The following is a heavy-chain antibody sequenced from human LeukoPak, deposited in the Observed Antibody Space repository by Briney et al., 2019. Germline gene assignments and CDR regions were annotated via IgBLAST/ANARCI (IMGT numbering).Heavy chain of an antibody. CDR1: GGSISSSSYY. D-gene: IGHD3-22*01. J-gene: IGHJ4*02. CDR2: IYYSGSI. V-gene: IGHV4-39*01. CDR3: ASFNSGYYYIDY. Sequence: PSETLSLTCTVSGGSISSSSYYWGWIRQPPGKGLEWIGSIYYSGSIYYNPSLKSRVTISVDTSKNQFSLKLSSVIAADTAVYYCASFNSGYYYIDYWGQGTLVTVSS.